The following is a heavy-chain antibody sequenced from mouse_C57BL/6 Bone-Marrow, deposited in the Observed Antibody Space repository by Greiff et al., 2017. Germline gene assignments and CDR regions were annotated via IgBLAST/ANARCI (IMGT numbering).Heavy chain of an antibody. J-gene: IGHJ4*01. Sequence: VMLVESGPGLVAPSQSLFITCTVSGFSLTSYAISWVRQPPGKGLAWLGVIWTGGGTNYNSALKSRLSISKDNSTSQVFLKMNSLQTDDTARYYGARKTITTSYYAMDYGGQGTSVTVSS. CDR2: IWTGGGT. CDR3: ARKTITTSYYAMDY. CDR1: GFSLTSYA. V-gene: IGHV2-9-1*01. D-gene: IGHD2-4*01.